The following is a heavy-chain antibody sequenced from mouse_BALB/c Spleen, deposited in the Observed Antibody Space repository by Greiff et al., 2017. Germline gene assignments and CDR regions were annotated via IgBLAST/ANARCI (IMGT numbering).Heavy chain of an antibody. Sequence: DVKLQESGAELVKPGASVKLSCTASGFNIKDTYMHWVKQRPEQGLEWIGRIDPANGNTKYDPMFQGKATITADTSSNTAYLQLSSLTSEDTAVYYCARGYDYDQYYFDYWGQGTTLTVSS. V-gene: IGHV14-3*02. J-gene: IGHJ2*01. CDR2: IDPANGNT. CDR3: ARGYDYDQYYFDY. CDR1: GFNIKDTY. D-gene: IGHD2-4*01.